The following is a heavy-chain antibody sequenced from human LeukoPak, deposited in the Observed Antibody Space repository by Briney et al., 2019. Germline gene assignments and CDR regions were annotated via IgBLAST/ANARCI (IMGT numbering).Heavy chain of an antibody. CDR1: GYTFTGYY. J-gene: IGHJ4*02. CDR3: ARDLSPAYFDY. Sequence: EASVKVSCKASGYTFTGYYMHWVRQAHGQGIEWMGWINPNSGGTNYAQKFQGRVTMTRDTSISTAYMELSRLRSDDTAVYYCARDLSPAYFDYWGQGTLVTVSS. CDR2: INPNSGGT. D-gene: IGHD2/OR15-2a*01. V-gene: IGHV1-2*02.